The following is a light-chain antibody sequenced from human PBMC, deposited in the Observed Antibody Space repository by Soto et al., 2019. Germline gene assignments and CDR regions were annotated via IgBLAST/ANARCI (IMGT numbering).Light chain of an antibody. V-gene: IGKV3-11*01. Sequence: EVVFTQSPSTLSLSPGERATLSCRASQSVSSYLAWYQQRPGQTPRLLIYDASKRATGIPTRFSGSGSGTDFTLTISSLEPEDFAVYYCQQRNFFGQGTRLEIK. CDR3: QQRNF. CDR1: QSVSSY. CDR2: DAS. J-gene: IGKJ5*01.